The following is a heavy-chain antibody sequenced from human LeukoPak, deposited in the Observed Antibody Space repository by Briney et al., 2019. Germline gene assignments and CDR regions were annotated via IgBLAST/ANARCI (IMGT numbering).Heavy chain of an antibody. CDR3: ARSSGVITGY. CDR1: GFTFSSYS. D-gene: IGHD3-22*01. J-gene: IGHJ4*02. Sequence: GGSLRLSCAASGFTFSSYSMNWVRQAPGKGLEWVSYISSSSSTIYYADSVKGRFTISRDNAKNSLYLQMNSLRAEDTAFYYCARSSGVITGYWGQGTLVTVSS. V-gene: IGHV3-48*01. CDR2: ISSSSSTI.